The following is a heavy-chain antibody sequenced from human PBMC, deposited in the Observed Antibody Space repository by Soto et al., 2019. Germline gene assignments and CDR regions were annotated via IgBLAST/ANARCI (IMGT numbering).Heavy chain of an antibody. CDR3: ARGYYYGSGSLPYYYGTDV. CDR1: GGSISSYY. V-gene: IGHV4-59*01. J-gene: IGHJ6*02. D-gene: IGHD3-10*01. CDR2: IYYSGST. Sequence: SETLSLTCTVSGGSISSYYWSWIRQPPGKGLEWIGYIYYSGSTNYNPSLKSRVTISVDTSKNQFSLKLSSVTAADTAVYYYARGYYYGSGSLPYYYGTDVWGQGTTVTLSS.